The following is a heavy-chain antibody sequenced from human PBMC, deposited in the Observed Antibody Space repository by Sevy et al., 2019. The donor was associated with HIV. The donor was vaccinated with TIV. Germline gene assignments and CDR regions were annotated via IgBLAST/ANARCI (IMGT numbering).Heavy chain of an antibody. J-gene: IGHJ6*02. CDR1: GFTFSNYW. CDR2: IRFDGTIQ. D-gene: IGHD2-2*01. CDR3: AKVLHIVVVPAAIDYYYGMDV. V-gene: IGHV3-30*02. Sequence: GGSLRLSCAASGFTFSNYWMSWVRQAPGKGLEWVAFIRFDGTIQYYTDSVKGRLTISRDNSKNTLYLQMNSLRAEDTAVYFCAKVLHIVVVPAAIDYYYGMDVWGQGTTVTVSS.